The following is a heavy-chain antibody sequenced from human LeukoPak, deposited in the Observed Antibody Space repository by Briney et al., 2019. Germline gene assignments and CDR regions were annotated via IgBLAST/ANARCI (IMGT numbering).Heavy chain of an antibody. D-gene: IGHD2-15*01. CDR1: GYSFTSYD. V-gene: IGHV7-4-1*02. J-gene: IGHJ4*02. CDR3: ARAGYCSAAGCRLWAY. Sequence: GASVKVSCKASGYSFTSYDINWVRQAPGQGLEWMGWINTNTEKSTYAPGFTGRYVFSLDSSVNTAYLQISSLKPEDTAVYYCARAGYCSAAGCRLWAYWGQGTLVTVSS. CDR2: INTNTEKS.